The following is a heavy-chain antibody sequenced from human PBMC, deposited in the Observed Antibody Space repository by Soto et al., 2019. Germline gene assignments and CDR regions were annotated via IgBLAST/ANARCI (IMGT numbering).Heavy chain of an antibody. CDR2: INPSGGST. CDR1: GYTFTRYH. CDR3: ARDAESVITMVRGAPGNWFDP. J-gene: IGHJ5*02. D-gene: IGHD3-10*01. V-gene: IGHV1-46*01. Sequence: ASVKVSCKASGYTFTRYHMHWVRQAPGQGLEWMGIINPSGGSTRYAQKFQGRVTMTRDTSASTAYMELSSLRSEDTAVYYCARDAESVITMVRGAPGNWFDPWGQGTLVTVSS.